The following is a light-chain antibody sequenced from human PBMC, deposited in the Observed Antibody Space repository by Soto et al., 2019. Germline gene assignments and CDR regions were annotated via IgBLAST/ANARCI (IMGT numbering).Light chain of an antibody. J-gene: IGKJ4*01. CDR3: QQYNSYPVT. V-gene: IGKV1-39*01. CDR1: QSISSY. CDR2: AAS. Sequence: DIQMTQSPSSLSASVGDRVTITCRASQSISSYLNWYQQKPGKAPKLLIYAASSLQSGVPSRFSGSGSGTDFTLTISSLQPDDFATYYCQQYNSYPVTFGG.